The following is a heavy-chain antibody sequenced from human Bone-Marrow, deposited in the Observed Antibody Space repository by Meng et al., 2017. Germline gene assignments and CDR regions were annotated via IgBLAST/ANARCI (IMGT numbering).Heavy chain of an antibody. CDR2: INHSGST. D-gene: IGHD2-21*01. CDR1: GGSFSAYD. V-gene: IGHV4-34*01. J-gene: IGHJ4*02. CDR3: RLAYCMGDCVDY. Sequence: QVQVQQWGAGLLKPSETLSLTCAFYGGSFSAYDWSWIRQPPGKGLEWLGQINHSGSTNDNPSLKSRVTISIDTSRNQLSLKLSSVTAAHTAVYYCRLAYCMGDCVDYWGQGTLVTVSS.